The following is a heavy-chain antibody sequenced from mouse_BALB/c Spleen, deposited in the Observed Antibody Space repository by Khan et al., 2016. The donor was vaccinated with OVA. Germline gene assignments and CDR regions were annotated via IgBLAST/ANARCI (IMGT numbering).Heavy chain of an antibody. CDR3: TRGEGYYGNPYAMDY. CDR2: ISSGGSYT. J-gene: IGHJ4*01. V-gene: IGHV5-6-4*01. CDR1: GFTFSSYT. D-gene: IGHD2-1*01. Sequence: EVELVESGGGLVKPGGSLKLSCAASGFTFSSYTMSWVRQTPEKRPEWVATISSGGSYTYYADSVKGRFTISRDNAKNTQYLQMSSLKSEETAMYYCTRGEGYYGNPYAMDYWGQGTSVTVSS.